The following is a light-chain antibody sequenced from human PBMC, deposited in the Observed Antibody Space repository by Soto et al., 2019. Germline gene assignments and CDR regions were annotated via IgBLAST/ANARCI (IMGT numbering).Light chain of an antibody. CDR2: ETS. CDR3: QYYNDYCWT. V-gene: IGKV1-5*03. CDR1: QTISSW. Sequence: DIQLTQSPSTLSASVGDRVTITCRASQTISSWLAWYQQKPGKAPNLLIYETSNLESGVPSRFSGSGSGTGFTLTISSLQPADFATYYCQYYNDYCWTFGQGTKVEIK. J-gene: IGKJ1*01.